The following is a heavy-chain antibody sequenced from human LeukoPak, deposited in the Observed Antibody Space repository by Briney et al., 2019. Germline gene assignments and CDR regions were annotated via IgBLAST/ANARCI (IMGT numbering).Heavy chain of an antibody. J-gene: IGHJ3*02. CDR3: AMSGGVGANAFDI. CDR1: GGTFSSYA. CDR2: IIPISGTA. D-gene: IGHD1-26*01. V-gene: IGHV1-69*06. Sequence: SVKVSCKASGGTFSSYAISWVRQAPGQGLEWMGGIIPISGTANYAQKFQGRVTITADKSTSTAYMELSSLRSEDTAVYYCAMSGGVGANAFDIWGQGTMVTVSS.